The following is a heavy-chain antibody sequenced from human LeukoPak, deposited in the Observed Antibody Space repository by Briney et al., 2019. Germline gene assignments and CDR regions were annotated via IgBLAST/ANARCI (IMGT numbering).Heavy chain of an antibody. CDR1: GFTFSSYG. D-gene: IGHD6-13*01. CDR3: ARDEVAAADTFDY. Sequence: GGSLRLSCAASGFTFSSYGMHWVRQAPGKGLEWVAVISYGGSNKYYADSVKGRFAISRDNSKNTLYLQMNSLRAEDTAVYYCARDEVAAADTFDYWGQGTLVTVSS. V-gene: IGHV3-30*03. CDR2: ISYGGSNK. J-gene: IGHJ4*02.